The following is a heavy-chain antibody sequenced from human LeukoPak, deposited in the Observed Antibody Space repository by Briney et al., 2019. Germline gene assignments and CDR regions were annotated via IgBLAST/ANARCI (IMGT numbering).Heavy chain of an antibody. V-gene: IGHV3-74*01. Sequence: GGSLRLSCEASGFTFSRYWMHWVRPAPGKGPVWVSRIKSDGKTNYADSVKGRFTISRDNAKNTVSLQMDSLRAEDTGVYYCARAPSEVGGYYPEYFRHWGQGTLVTVSS. D-gene: IGHD3-22*01. CDR1: GFTFSRYW. CDR3: ARAPSEVGGYYPEYFRH. J-gene: IGHJ1*01. CDR2: IKSDGKT.